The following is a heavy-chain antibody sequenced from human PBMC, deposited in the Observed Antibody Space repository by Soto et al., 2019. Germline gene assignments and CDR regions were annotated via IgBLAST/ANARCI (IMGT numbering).Heavy chain of an antibody. CDR3: ASTDIVSTIDDGRDAFGI. CDR1: GYRFTNYW. CDR2: IYPGDSDT. D-gene: IGHD5-12*01. J-gene: IGHJ3*02. V-gene: IGHV5-51*01. Sequence: PGESLKISCKGSGYRFTNYWIGWVRQMPGKGLEWMGVIYPGDSDTRYSPSFQGQVTISADKSISTAYLQWSSLKASDTAIYYCASTDIVSTIDDGRDAFGIWGQGTMVTVSS.